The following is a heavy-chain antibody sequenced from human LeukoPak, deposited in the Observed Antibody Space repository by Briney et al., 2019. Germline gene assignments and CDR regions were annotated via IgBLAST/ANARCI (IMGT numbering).Heavy chain of an antibody. D-gene: IGHD4-17*01. J-gene: IGHJ4*02. V-gene: IGHV3-66*02. Sequence: PGGSLRLSCAASGFTVSSNYMSWVRQAPGKGLEWVSVIYSGGSTYYAGSVKGRFTISRDNSKNTLYLQMNSLRAEDTAVYYCARAGYYGDHDYWGQGTLVTVSS. CDR2: IYSGGST. CDR3: ARAGYYGDHDY. CDR1: GFTVSSNY.